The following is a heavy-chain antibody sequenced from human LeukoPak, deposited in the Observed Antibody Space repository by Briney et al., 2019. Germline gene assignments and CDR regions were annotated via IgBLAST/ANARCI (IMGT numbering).Heavy chain of an antibody. CDR3: TTSGYSYGYPYFDY. Sequence: PGGSLRLSCAASGFTFSNAWMSWVRQAPGKGLEWVGRIKSKTDGGTTDYAAPVKGRITISRDDSKNTLYLQMNSLKTEDTAVYYCTTSGYSYGYPYFDYWGQGTLVTVSS. V-gene: IGHV3-15*01. CDR2: IKSKTDGGTT. J-gene: IGHJ4*02. D-gene: IGHD5-18*01. CDR1: GFTFSNAW.